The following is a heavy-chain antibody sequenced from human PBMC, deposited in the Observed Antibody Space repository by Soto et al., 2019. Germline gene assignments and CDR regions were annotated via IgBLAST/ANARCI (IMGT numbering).Heavy chain of an antibody. D-gene: IGHD6-6*01. CDR2: ISGSGGST. CDR3: AKDVYAGYSSSSIDY. V-gene: IGHV3-23*01. CDR1: GFTFSSYA. J-gene: IGHJ4*02. Sequence: PGGSLRLSCAASGFTFSSYAKSWVRQAPGKGLEWVSAISGSGGSTYYADSVKGRFTISRDNSKNTLYLQMNSLRAEDTAVYYCAKDVYAGYSSSSIDYWGQGTLVTVSS.